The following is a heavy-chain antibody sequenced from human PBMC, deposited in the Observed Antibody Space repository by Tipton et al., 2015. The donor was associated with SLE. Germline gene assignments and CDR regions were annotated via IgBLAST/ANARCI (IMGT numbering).Heavy chain of an antibody. Sequence: TLSLTCVVSGYSISSGYYWGWLRQPPGKGLEWIGNIYHSGSTYYNPSLKSRVTISVDTSKNQFSLKLNSLTAADTAVYYCARSAGYGSSWAHFDYWGQGTLVTVSS. J-gene: IGHJ4*02. CDR3: ARSAGYGSSWAHFDY. V-gene: IGHV4-38-2*01. CDR2: IYHSGST. CDR1: GYSISSGYY. D-gene: IGHD6-13*01.